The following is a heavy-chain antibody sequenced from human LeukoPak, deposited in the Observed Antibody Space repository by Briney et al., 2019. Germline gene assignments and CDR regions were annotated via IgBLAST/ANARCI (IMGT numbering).Heavy chain of an antibody. CDR1: GFTFSSYA. J-gene: IGHJ4*02. CDR2: ISGSGGST. D-gene: IGHD3-10*01. CDR3: AKDYSLLWFGAGEYFDY. Sequence: PGGSLRLSCAASGFTFSSYAMSWVRQAPGKGLEWVSAISGSGGSTYYADSVKGRFTISRDNSKNTLYLQMNSLRAEDTAVYYCAKDYSLLWFGAGEYFDYWGQGTLVTVSS. V-gene: IGHV3-23*01.